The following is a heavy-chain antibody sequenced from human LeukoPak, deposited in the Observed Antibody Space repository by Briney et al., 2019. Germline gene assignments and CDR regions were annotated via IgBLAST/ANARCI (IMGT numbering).Heavy chain of an antibody. CDR3: ARSGHSIAAAEDWYFDL. V-gene: IGHV3-23*01. Sequence: PGGSLRLSCAASGFTFSSYAMSWVRQAPGKGLEWVSAISGSGGSTYYADSVKGRFAISRDNSKNTLYLQMNSLRAEDTAVYYCARSGHSIAAAEDWYFDLWGRGTLVTVSS. CDR1: GFTFSSYA. J-gene: IGHJ2*01. CDR2: ISGSGGST. D-gene: IGHD6-13*01.